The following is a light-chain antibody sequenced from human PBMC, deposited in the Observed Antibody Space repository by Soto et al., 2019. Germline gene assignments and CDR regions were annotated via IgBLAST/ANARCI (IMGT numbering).Light chain of an antibody. J-gene: IGKJ4*01. CDR1: RSISNW. CDR2: DAS. CDR3: QQYGSFSPIT. V-gene: IGKV1-5*01. Sequence: DIQMTQSPSTLSASVGDRVTITCRASRSISNWLAWYQQRPGIAPKLLIFDASILQSGVPSRFSGSGSGTEFTLSISRLRTDDFATYYCQQYGSFSPITFGGGTKVEI.